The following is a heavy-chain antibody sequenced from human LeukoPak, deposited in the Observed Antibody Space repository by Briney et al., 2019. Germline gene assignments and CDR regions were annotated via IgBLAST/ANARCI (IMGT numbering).Heavy chain of an antibody. Sequence: GGSLRLSCAASGFTFSSYSMNWVRQAPGKGLVWVSPINSSSSYIYYADSVKGRFTISRDNAKNSLYLQMNSLRAEDTAVYYCARASSNSWYKGCWFDTWGQGTMVTVSS. CDR1: GFTFSSYS. CDR3: ARASSNSWYKGCWFDT. CDR2: INSSSSYI. D-gene: IGHD2-2*02. J-gene: IGHJ5*02. V-gene: IGHV3-21*01.